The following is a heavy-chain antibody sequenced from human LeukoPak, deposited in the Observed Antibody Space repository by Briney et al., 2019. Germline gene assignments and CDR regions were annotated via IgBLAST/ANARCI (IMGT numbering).Heavy chain of an antibody. CDR1: GFTFSSYS. D-gene: IGHD3-9*01. Sequence: GGSLRLSCAASGFTFSSYSTNWVRQAPGKGLEWVSYISSSSSTIYYADSVKGRFTISRDNAKNSLYLQMNSLRAEDTAVYYCASDPFYDILTGYMTNDYWGQGTLVTVSS. CDR2: ISSSSSTI. J-gene: IGHJ4*02. CDR3: ASDPFYDILTGYMTNDY. V-gene: IGHV3-48*01.